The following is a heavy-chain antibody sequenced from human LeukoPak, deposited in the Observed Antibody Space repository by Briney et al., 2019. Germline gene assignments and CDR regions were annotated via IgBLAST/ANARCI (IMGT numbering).Heavy chain of an antibody. CDR1: GGTFSSYA. CDR2: IIPIFGTA. V-gene: IGHV1-69*05. Sequence: SVKVSCKASGGTFSSYAISWVRQAPGQGLEWMGGIIPIFGTANYAQKFQGRVTITTDESTSTAYMELSSLRSEDTAVYYCARDWGDYGPGCFQHWGQGALVTVSS. CDR3: ARDWGDYGPGCFQH. D-gene: IGHD4-17*01. J-gene: IGHJ1*01.